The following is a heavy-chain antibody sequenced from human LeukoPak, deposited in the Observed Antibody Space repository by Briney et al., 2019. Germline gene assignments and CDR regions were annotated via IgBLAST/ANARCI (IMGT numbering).Heavy chain of an antibody. CDR3: ARGYCSGGSCYQGHYYYYMDV. V-gene: IGHV3-9*01. D-gene: IGHD2-15*01. J-gene: IGHJ6*03. Sequence: GGSLRLSCAASGFTFDDYAMHWVRQAPGKGLEWVSGISWNSGSIGYADSVKGRFTISRDNAKNSLYLQMNSLRAEDTAVYYCARGYCSGGSCYQGHYYYYMDVWGKGTTVTISS. CDR2: ISWNSGSI. CDR1: GFTFDDYA.